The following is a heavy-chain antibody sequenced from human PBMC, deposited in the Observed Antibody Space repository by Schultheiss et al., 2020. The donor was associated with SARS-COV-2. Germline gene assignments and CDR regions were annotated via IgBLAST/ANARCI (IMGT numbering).Heavy chain of an antibody. V-gene: IGHV3-48*01. CDR1: GFTFSSYS. J-gene: IGHJ4*02. CDR2: ISSSSSTI. Sequence: GGSLRLSCAASGFTFSSYSMNWVRQAPGKGLEWVSYISSSSSTIYYADSVKGRFTISRDNAKNSLYLQMNSLRAEDTAVYYCARDSFAGQPDYWGQGTLVTVSS. D-gene: IGHD1-14*01. CDR3: ARDSFAGQPDY.